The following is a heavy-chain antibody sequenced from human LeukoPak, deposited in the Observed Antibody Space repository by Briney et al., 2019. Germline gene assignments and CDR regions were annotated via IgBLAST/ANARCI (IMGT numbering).Heavy chain of an antibody. Sequence: ASVKVSCKASGYTFTGYYMHWARQAPGQGLEWLGWISGYNGNTNYAQNFQGRVTMTTDTSTSTAYMELRSLRSDDTAVYYCARDGYWYFDLWGRGTLVTVSS. CDR1: GYTFTGYY. J-gene: IGHJ2*01. CDR3: ARDGYWYFDL. CDR2: ISGYNGNT. V-gene: IGHV1-18*04.